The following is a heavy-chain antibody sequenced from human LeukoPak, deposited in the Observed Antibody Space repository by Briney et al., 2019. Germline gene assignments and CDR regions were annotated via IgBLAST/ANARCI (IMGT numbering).Heavy chain of an antibody. Sequence: SVKVSCKASRGTFSSYAISWVRQAPGQGLEWMGRIIPILGIANYAQKFQGRVTITADKSTSTAYMELSSLRSEDTAVYYCASGYCSGGSCYNYYYYGMDVWGQGTTVTVSS. CDR2: IIPILGIA. D-gene: IGHD2-15*01. CDR3: ASGYCSGGSCYNYYYYGMDV. CDR1: RGTFSSYA. V-gene: IGHV1-69*04. J-gene: IGHJ6*02.